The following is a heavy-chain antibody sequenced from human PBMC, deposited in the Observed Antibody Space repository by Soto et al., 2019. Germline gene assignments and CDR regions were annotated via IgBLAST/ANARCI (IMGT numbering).Heavy chain of an antibody. CDR3: AREGYDILTGSKGVDY. Sequence: SETLSLTCAVSGGSISSGGYSWSWIRQPPGKGLEWIGYIYHSGSTYYNPSLKSRVTISVDRSKNQFSLKLSSVTAADTAVYYCAREGYDILTGSKGVDYWGQGTLVTVSS. J-gene: IGHJ4*02. V-gene: IGHV4-30-2*01. CDR2: IYHSGST. D-gene: IGHD3-9*01. CDR1: GGSISSGGYS.